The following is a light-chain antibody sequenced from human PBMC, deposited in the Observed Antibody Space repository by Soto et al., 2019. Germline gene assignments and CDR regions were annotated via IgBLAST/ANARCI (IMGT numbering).Light chain of an antibody. V-gene: IGKV3-15*01. J-gene: IGKJ2*01. Sequence: EIVMTQSPATLSVSPGERATLSCRASQSVSSNLAWYQQKPGQAPRLLIYGASTRATGIPARFSGSGSGTEFTLTISSLQSEDFATYYCQHYTIYPYTFGQGTKLEIK. CDR1: QSVSSN. CDR2: GAS. CDR3: QHYTIYPYT.